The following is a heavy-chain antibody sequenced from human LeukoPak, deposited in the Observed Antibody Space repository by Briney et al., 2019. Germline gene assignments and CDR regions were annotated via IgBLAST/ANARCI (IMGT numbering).Heavy chain of an antibody. CDR2: IKSKTDGGTT. CDR1: GFTFSNAW. D-gene: IGHD3-22*01. J-gene: IGHJ4*02. Sequence: GGSLRLSCAASGFTFSNAWMSWVRQAPGKGLEWVGRIKSKTDGGTTDYAAPVKGRFTISRDDSKNTLYLQMNSLRAEDTAVYYCARDAYDSSGYPYFDYWGQGTLVTVSS. V-gene: IGHV3-15*01. CDR3: ARDAYDSSGYPYFDY.